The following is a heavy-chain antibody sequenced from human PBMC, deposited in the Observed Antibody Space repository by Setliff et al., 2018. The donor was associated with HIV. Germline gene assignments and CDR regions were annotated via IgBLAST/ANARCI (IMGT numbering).Heavy chain of an antibody. CDR3: ARLITIFGVGQGYFDY. J-gene: IGHJ4*02. CDR2: IYYSGST. Sequence: SETLSLTCTVSGGSISSYYWSWIRQPPGKGLEWIGYIYYSGSTNYNPSLKSRVTISVDTSKNQFSLKLSSVTAADTAVYYCARLITIFGVGQGYFDYWGQGTLVTVSS. V-gene: IGHV4-59*08. CDR1: GGSISSYY. D-gene: IGHD3-3*01.